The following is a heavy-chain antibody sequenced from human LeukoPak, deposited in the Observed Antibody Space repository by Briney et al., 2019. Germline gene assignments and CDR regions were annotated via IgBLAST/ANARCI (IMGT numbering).Heavy chain of an antibody. CDR2: IGGSDGNT. D-gene: IGHD5-12*01. CDR1: GFTFSSYV. J-gene: IGHJ4*02. Sequence: GGSLRLSCAASGFTFSSYVMSWVRQAPGMGLEWVSAIGGSDGNTYYADSVKGRFTTSRDNSKNSLYLQINSLRADDTAVYYCAKVQYSDYDMNFDSWGQGTLVTVSS. CDR3: AKVQYSDYDMNFDS. V-gene: IGHV3-23*01.